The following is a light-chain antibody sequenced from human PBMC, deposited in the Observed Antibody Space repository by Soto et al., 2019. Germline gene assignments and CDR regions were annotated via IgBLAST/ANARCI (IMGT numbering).Light chain of an antibody. J-gene: IGKJ5*01. CDR2: GPS. Sequence: EIVLTQSPATLSVSPGERATLSCGASQSVRSNLAWLQQKPGQAPRLLVYGPSTRATGVPARFSGSGSGTEFTLTISSLQSEDLAVYFCQQYNNWPFTFGQGIRLEIK. CDR3: QQYNNWPFT. CDR1: QSVRSN. V-gene: IGKV3-15*01.